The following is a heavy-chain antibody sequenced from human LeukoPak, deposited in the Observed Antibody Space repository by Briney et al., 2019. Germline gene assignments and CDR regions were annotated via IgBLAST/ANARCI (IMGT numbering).Heavy chain of an antibody. CDR3: ARGANYDILTGYLGY. CDR1: GYTFTSYG. D-gene: IGHD3-9*01. V-gene: IGHV1-18*01. Sequence: GASVKVSCKASGYTFTSYGISWVRQAPGQGLEWMGWISAYNGNTNYAQKLQGRVTMTTDTSTSTAYMELRSLRSDDTAVYYCARGANYDILTGYLGYWGQGTLVTVSS. CDR2: ISAYNGNT. J-gene: IGHJ4*02.